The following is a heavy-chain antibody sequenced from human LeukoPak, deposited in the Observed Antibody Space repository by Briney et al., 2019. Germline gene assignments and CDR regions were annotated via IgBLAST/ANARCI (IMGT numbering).Heavy chain of an antibody. V-gene: IGHV3-30*02. D-gene: IGHD2/OR15-2a*01. J-gene: IGHJ1*01. Sequence: PGGSLRLSCEGSGSTFSSYGIHWVRQAPGKGQEWVAFIHYSGLKTNYGDSVKGRFTISRDNSEKTVYLQMNSVSPEDTAVYYCARDGGSGSFYRYFRHWGQGALVIVSS. CDR2: IHYSGLKT. CDR3: ARDGGSGSFYRYFRH. CDR1: GSTFSSYG.